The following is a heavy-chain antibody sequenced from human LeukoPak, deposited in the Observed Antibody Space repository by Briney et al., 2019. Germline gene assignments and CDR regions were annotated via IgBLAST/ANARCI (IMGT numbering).Heavy chain of an antibody. CDR3: ARAASERYFDWLLSYYGMDV. CDR1: GFTFSSYS. CDR2: ISSSSSYI. J-gene: IGHJ6*02. V-gene: IGHV3-21*01. Sequence: SGGSLRLSCAASGFTFSSYSMNWVRRAPGKGLEWVSSISSSSSYIYYADSVKGRFTISRDNAKNSLYLQMNSLRAEDTAVYYCARAASERYFDWLLSYYGMDVWGQGTTVTVSS. D-gene: IGHD3-9*01.